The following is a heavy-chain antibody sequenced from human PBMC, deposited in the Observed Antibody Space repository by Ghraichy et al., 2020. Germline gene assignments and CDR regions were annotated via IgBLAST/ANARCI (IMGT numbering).Heavy chain of an antibody. CDR3: ARVNRGGMIVVVIRPKLRGFDY. CDR1: GFTFSSYW. CDR2: IKQDGSEK. Sequence: GGSLRLSCAASGFTFSSYWMSWVRQAPGKGLEWVANIKQDGSEKYYVDSVKGRFTISRDNAKNSLYLQMNSLRAEDTAVYYCARVNRGGMIVVVIRPKLRGFDYWGQGTLVTVSS. V-gene: IGHV3-7*01. J-gene: IGHJ4*02. D-gene: IGHD3-22*01.